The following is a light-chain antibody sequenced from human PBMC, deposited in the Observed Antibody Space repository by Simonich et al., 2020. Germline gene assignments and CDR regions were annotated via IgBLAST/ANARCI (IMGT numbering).Light chain of an antibody. CDR2: DVS. J-gene: IGLJ3*02. Sequence: QSALTQPRSVSGSPGQSVTISCTGTSSDVGGYNYVSWYQQHPGKAPKLMIYDVSKRPSVVPVRFSGSKSGNTASLTISGLQAEDEAYYYCCSYAGSYTWVFGGGTKLTVL. V-gene: IGLV2-11*01. CDR1: SSDVGGYNY. CDR3: CSYAGSYTWV.